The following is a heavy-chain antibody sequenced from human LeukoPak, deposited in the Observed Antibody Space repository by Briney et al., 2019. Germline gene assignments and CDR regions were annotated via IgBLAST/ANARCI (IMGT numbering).Heavy chain of an antibody. CDR3: TTDREQWLGDFDY. J-gene: IGHJ4*02. D-gene: IGHD6-19*01. V-gene: IGHV3-15*01. Sequence: GGSLRLSCAASGFTFSNAWMSWVRQAPGKGLEWVGRIKSKTDGGTTDYAAPVKGRFTISRDDSKNTLYLQMNSLKTEDTAVYYCTTDREQWLGDFDYWGRGTLVTVSS. CDR2: IKSKTDGGTT. CDR1: GFTFSNAW.